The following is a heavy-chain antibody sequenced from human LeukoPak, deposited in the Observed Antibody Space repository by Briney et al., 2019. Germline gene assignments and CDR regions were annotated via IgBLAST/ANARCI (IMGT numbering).Heavy chain of an antibody. J-gene: IGHJ5*02. CDR2: IHSTGDT. CDR1: GGSISNSGSY. Sequence: SETLSLTCTVSGGSISNSGSYWGWIRQPPGKGLDWIGSIHSTGDTYYNPSLKSRVTISIDTSKNQFSLRLNSVSPADTAVYFCARISSFYYDSRGYYGFDPWGQGTLVTVSS. V-gene: IGHV4-39*01. D-gene: IGHD3-22*01. CDR3: ARISSFYYDSRGYYGFDP.